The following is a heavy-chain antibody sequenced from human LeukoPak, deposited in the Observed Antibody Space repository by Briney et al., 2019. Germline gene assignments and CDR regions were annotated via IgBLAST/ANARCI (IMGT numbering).Heavy chain of an antibody. J-gene: IGHJ4*02. CDR1: GFTFSDFW. CDR2: ISYDGSNK. Sequence: GGSLRLSCAGSGFTFSDFWMTWVRQAPGKGLEWVAVISYDGSNKYYADSVKGRFTISRDNSKNTLYLQMNSLRAEDTAVYYCARTEESRLGCFDYWGQGTLVTVSS. CDR3: ARTEESRLGCFDY. D-gene: IGHD6-19*01. V-gene: IGHV3-30-3*01.